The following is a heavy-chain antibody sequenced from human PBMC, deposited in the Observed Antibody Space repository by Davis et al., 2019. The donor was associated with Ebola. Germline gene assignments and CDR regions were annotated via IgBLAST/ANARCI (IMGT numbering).Heavy chain of an antibody. J-gene: IGHJ4*02. CDR2: ISGSGGST. CDR3: ARAGYYYDSSGYYSVPDY. Sequence: GGSLRLSCPASGSPSSSYAMSWVRQAPGKGLEWISAISGSGGSTYYADSVKGRFTISRDNSKNTLYLQMNSLRAEDTAVYYCARAGYYYDSSGYYSVPDYWGQGTLVTVSS. CDR1: GSPSSSYA. D-gene: IGHD3-22*01. V-gene: IGHV3-23*01.